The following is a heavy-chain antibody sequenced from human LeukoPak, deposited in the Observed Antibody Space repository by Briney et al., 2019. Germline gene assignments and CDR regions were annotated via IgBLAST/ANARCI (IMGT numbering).Heavy chain of an antibody. V-gene: IGHV3-7*01. CDR1: RFTFSNHW. CDR2: IKPDGSDK. Sequence: GGSLRLSCAASRFTFSNHWMSWVRQAPGKGLEWVASIKPDGSDKYYVDSVKGRLTISRDNAENSLSLQMNSLSAEDTAVYYCAKAADFCSGHFDYWGQGTLVTVSS. J-gene: IGHJ4*02. D-gene: IGHD3-3*01. CDR3: AKAADFCSGHFDY.